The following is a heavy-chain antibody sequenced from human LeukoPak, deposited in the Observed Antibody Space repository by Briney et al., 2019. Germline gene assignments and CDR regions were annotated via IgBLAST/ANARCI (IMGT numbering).Heavy chain of an antibody. CDR3: ATYRQVLLPFES. V-gene: IGHV3-23*01. CDR1: GFTFSSYA. D-gene: IGHD2-8*02. CDR2: ISGSGGST. Sequence: GGSLRLSCAASGFTFSSYAMGWVRQAPGKGLEWVSAISGSGGSTYYADSVKGRFTISRGNSKSTLSLQMNSLRAEDTAIYYCATYRQVLLPFESWGQGTLVTVSS. J-gene: IGHJ4*02.